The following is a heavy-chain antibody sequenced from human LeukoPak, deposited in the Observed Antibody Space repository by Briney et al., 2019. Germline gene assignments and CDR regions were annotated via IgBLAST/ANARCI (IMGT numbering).Heavy chain of an antibody. CDR2: IYYSGRT. J-gene: IGHJ5*02. CDR1: GGSIGSSSYY. CDR3: ARQLLRKAGFDP. V-gene: IGHV4-39*07. Sequence: SETLSLTCTVSGGSIGSSSYYWGWIRQPPGKGLECIGSIYYSGRTYYNPSLKSRVTISVDTSKNQFSLKLSSVTAADTAVYYCARQLLRKAGFDPWGQGTLVTVSS. D-gene: IGHD2-15*01.